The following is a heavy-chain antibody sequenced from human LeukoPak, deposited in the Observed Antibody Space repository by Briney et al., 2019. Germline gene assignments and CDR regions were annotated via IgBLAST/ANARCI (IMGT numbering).Heavy chain of an antibody. V-gene: IGHV4-34*01. Sequence: SETLSLTCAVSGGSFSGYYWSWIRQPPGKGLEWIGEIHHSGGTNYNSSLKSRVTISVDTSKNQFSLQLSSVTAADTAVYYCVRATGYRSGATETYGWFDPWGQGTLVTVSS. D-gene: IGHD6-19*01. CDR3: VRATGYRSGATETYGWFDP. CDR2: IHHSGGT. CDR1: GGSFSGYY. J-gene: IGHJ5*02.